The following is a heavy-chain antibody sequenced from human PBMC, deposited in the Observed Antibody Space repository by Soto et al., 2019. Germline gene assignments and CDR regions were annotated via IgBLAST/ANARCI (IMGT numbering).Heavy chain of an antibody. CDR1: GGSISSYY. CDR3: ARQDSSSWYWVYGMDV. CDR2: IYYSGST. D-gene: IGHD6-13*01. J-gene: IGHJ6*02. V-gene: IGHV4-59*08. Sequence: PSEPLSLTCTVSGGSISSYYWSWIRQPQGKGLEWIGYIYYSGSTSYNPSLKSRVTISVDTSKNQFSLKLSSVTASDTAVYYCARQDSSSWYWVYGMDVWGQGTTVTVSS.